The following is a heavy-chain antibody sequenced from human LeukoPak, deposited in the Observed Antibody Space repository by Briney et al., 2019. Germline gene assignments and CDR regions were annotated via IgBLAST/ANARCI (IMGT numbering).Heavy chain of an antibody. D-gene: IGHD2/OR15-2a*01. CDR1: GFTFSSNY. J-gene: IGHJ4*02. CDR2: IYSGGST. CDR3: ARGNMDDPIDY. V-gene: IGHV3-53*01. Sequence: GGSLRLSCAASGFTFSSNYMSWVRQAPGKGLEWVSVIYSGGSTYYADYAKDRFTISTNNPKNTLYLQMNSLRAEDAAVYYCARGNMDDPIDYWGQGTLVTVSS.